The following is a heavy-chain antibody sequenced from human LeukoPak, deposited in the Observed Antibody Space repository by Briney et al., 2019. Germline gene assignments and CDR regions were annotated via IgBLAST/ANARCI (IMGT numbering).Heavy chain of an antibody. CDR3: ARDEVRGDFWSGYREY. CDR1: GYTFTGYY. J-gene: IGHJ4*02. CDR2: INPSGGST. D-gene: IGHD3-3*01. V-gene: IGHV1-46*01. Sequence: ASVKVSCKASGYTFTGYYMHWVRQAPGQGLEWMGIINPSGGSTSYAQKFQGRVTMTRDTSTSTVYMELSSLRSEDTAVYYCARDEVRGDFWSGYREYWGQGTLVTVSS.